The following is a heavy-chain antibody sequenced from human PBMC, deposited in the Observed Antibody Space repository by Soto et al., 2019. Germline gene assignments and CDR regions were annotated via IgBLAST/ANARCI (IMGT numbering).Heavy chain of an antibody. Sequence: GGSLRLSCAAYGFTFSNYDMHWVRQAPGKGLEWVAVISYDGSNKYYADSVNGRFTISRDNSKNTLYLQMNSLRAEDTAVYYCAKDTGGAYYYDSSGTFDYWGQGTLVTVSS. J-gene: IGHJ4*02. D-gene: IGHD3-22*01. CDR1: GFTFSNYD. V-gene: IGHV3-30*18. CDR2: ISYDGSNK. CDR3: AKDTGGAYYYDSSGTFDY.